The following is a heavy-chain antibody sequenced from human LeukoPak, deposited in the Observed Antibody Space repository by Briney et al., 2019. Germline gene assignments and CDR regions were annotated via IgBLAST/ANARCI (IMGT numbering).Heavy chain of an antibody. CDR1: GYTFTSYG. CDR3: AIVTYYYDSSGYLDY. V-gene: IGHV1-18*01. Sequence: GASVKVSCKASGYTFTSYGISWVRQAPGQGLEWMGWISAYNGNTNYAQKLQGRVTMTTDTPTSTAYMELRSLRSDDTAVYYCAIVTYYYDSSGYLDYWGQGTLVTVSS. D-gene: IGHD3-22*01. CDR2: ISAYNGNT. J-gene: IGHJ4*02.